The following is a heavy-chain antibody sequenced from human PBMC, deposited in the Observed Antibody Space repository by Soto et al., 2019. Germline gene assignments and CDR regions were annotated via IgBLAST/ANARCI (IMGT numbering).Heavy chain of an antibody. CDR1: GGSISSGDYY. Sequence: PSATLSLTXTVSGGSISSGDYYWSWIRQPPGKGLEWIGYIYYSGSTYYNPSLKSRVTISVDTSKNQFSLKLSSVTAADTAVYYCARGGIVVVTAIPSDAFDIWGQGTMVTVSS. CDR2: IYYSGST. V-gene: IGHV4-30-4*01. D-gene: IGHD2-21*02. J-gene: IGHJ3*02. CDR3: ARGGIVVVTAIPSDAFDI.